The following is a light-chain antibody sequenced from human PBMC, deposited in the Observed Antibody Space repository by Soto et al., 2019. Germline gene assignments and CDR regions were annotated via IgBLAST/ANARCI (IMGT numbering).Light chain of an antibody. CDR3: QQYGSSPLT. V-gene: IGKV3-20*01. J-gene: IGKJ4*01. CDR2: GAS. CDR1: QSVSSSY. Sequence: NIFAPSPRPLFFYTRGKDPPSCRGSQSVSSSYLAWYQQKPGQAPRLLIYGASSRATGIPDRFSGSGSGTDFTLTISRLEPEDFAVYYCQQYGSSPLTFGGGTKVDIK.